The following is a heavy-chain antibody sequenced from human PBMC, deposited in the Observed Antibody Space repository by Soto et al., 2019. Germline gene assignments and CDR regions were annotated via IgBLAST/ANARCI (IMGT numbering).Heavy chain of an antibody. V-gene: IGHV1-18*01. CDR2: ISTYNGNT. J-gene: IGHJ6*02. Sequence: ASEKVSCKASGYTFTSYGINWVRQAPGQGLEWMGWISTYNGNTNYAQKLQGRVTMTTDTSTSTAYMERRSLRSDDTAVYYCARVXTLTKQVLGGYFYGMDVWGQGTTVTVSS. CDR1: GYTFTSYG. D-gene: IGHD3-16*01. CDR3: ARVXTLTKQVLGGYFYGMDV.